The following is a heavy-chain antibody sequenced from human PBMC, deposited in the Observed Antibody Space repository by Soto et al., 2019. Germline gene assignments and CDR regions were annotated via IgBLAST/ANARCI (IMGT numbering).Heavy chain of an antibody. CDR3: ARSVRIAAAGDNWFDP. D-gene: IGHD6-13*01. Sequence: ASVKVSCKASGYTFTSYDINWVRQATGQGLEWMGWMNPNSGNTGYAQKFQGRVTMTRNTSISTAYMELSSLRSEDTAVYYCARSVRIAAAGDNWFDPWGQGTQVTVSS. CDR2: MNPNSGNT. V-gene: IGHV1-8*01. J-gene: IGHJ5*02. CDR1: GYTFTSYD.